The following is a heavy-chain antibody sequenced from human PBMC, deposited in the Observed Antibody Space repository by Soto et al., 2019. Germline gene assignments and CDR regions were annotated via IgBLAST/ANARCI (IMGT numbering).Heavy chain of an antibody. V-gene: IGHV4-59*01. CDR3: ARTLPNRQLFDS. Sequence: SETLSLTCTVSGGFIWGWIRQSPDKGLEWIGYIYNSGRYNYNPSLESRLTISKDTSKNQFSLRLASVTAADTAMYYCARTLPNRQLFDSWCQGTLVTVSS. J-gene: IGHJ4*02. CDR2: IYNSGRY. CDR1: GGFI. D-gene: IGHD1-1*01.